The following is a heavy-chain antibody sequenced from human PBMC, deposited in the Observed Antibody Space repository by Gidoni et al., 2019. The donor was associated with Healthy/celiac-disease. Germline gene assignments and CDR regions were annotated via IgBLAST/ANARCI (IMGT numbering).Heavy chain of an antibody. CDR2: ISGSGGST. Sequence: EVQLLESGGGLVQTGGSLRLSCAASGFTFRSYSICWVRQATGKGLEWVSAISGSGGSTSYADAVKGRLTISRDNSKNTLYLQMNSLRAEDTAVYYCAKDTGWSGYYDAFDIWGQGTMVTVSS. CDR3: AKDTGWSGYYDAFDI. D-gene: IGHD3-3*01. CDR1: GFTFRSYS. V-gene: IGHV3-23*01. J-gene: IGHJ3*02.